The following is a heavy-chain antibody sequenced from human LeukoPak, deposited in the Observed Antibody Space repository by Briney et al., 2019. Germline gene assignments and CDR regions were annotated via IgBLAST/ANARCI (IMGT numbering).Heavy chain of an antibody. Sequence: PGRSLSLSCAASGFSLSDYYVNWLRQVPGEGLEWVSYIKSGSTIIFYADSVKGRFSVSRDNANNSVHLQMTNLRDDDTAVYYCARVHNTVHWVRGVQVTVSS. J-gene: IGHJ4*02. CDR2: IKSGSTII. CDR1: GFSLSDYY. CDR3: ARVHNTVH. V-gene: IGHV3-11*04. D-gene: IGHD4-11*01.